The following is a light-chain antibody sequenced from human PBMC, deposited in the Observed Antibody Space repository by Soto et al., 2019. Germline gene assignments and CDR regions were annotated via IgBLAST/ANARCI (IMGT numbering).Light chain of an antibody. CDR2: DAS. CDR1: QSVTTY. V-gene: IGKV3-11*01. J-gene: IGKJ3*01. CDR3: QQRNKWPPIFT. Sequence: EIVLTQSPATLSLSPGERATLSCRAGQSVTTYLAWYQQKPGQAPRLLIYDASNRATGIPARFSGSGSGTDFTLTISSLEPEDFAVYYCQQRNKWPPIFTFGPGTKVDFK.